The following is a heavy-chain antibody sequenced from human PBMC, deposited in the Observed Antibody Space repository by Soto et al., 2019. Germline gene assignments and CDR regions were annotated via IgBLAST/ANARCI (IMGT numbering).Heavy chain of an antibody. CDR2: INAGNGNT. CDR1: GYTFTSCA. V-gene: IGHV1-3*01. Sequence: ASVKVSSKASGYTFTSCAMHWARQAPGQRLEWMGWINAGNGNTKYSQKFQGRVTITADESTSTAYMELSSPRSEDTAVYYCARGNHRWLQLWYFDLWGRGTLVTVSS. J-gene: IGHJ2*01. CDR3: ARGNHRWLQLWYFDL. D-gene: IGHD5-12*01.